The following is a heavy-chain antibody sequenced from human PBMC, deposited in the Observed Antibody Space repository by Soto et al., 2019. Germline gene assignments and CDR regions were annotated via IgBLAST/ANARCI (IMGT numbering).Heavy chain of an antibody. CDR2: FSFYGRRDNT. Sequence: EVQLLESGGGLVQPGGSLRLSCVGSGFTFSSYDMTWVRQAPGKGLEWVSSFSFYGRRDNTYYADSVKGRFTVSRDNSRNTVYLQMDNLIVEGPAVYYCAKSLYNDYGGPNDHWGQGTLVTVSS. CDR1: GFTFSSYD. CDR3: AKSLYNDYGGPNDH. J-gene: IGHJ4*02. V-gene: IGHV3-23*01. D-gene: IGHD4-17*01.